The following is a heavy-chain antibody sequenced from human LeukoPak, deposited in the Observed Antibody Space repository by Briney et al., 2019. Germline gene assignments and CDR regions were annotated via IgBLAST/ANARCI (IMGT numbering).Heavy chain of an antibody. CDR2: IYYSGST. CDR3: ARARKENYYDSSGRWFDR. J-gene: IGHJ5*02. V-gene: IGHV4-39*01. Sequence: SETLSLTCTVSGGSISSSYYYWGWIRQPPGKGLEWIGSIYYSGSTDYNPTLKSRVTISVDTSKKQLSLKLRSVTAADTAIYYCARARKENYYDSSGRWFDRWGQGTLVTVSS. CDR1: GGSISSSYYY. D-gene: IGHD3-22*01.